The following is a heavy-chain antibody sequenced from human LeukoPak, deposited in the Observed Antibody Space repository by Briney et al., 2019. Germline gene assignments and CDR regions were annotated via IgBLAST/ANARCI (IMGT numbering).Heavy chain of an antibody. CDR2: ISYDGSNK. CDR1: GFTFSSYA. D-gene: IGHD6-19*01. CDR3: AKGGIAVAVIDY. V-gene: IGHV3-30-3*01. J-gene: IGHJ4*02. Sequence: GGSLRLSCAASGFTFSSYAMHWVRQAPGKGLEWVAVISYDGSNKYYADSVKGRFTISRDNSKNTLYLQMNSLRAEDTAVYYCAKGGIAVAVIDYWGQGTLVTVSS.